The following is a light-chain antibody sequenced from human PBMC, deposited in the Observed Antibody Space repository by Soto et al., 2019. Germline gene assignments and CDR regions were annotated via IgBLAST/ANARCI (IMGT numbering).Light chain of an antibody. J-gene: IGKJ5*01. CDR2: AAS. V-gene: IGKV3D-20*02. CDR3: QQRSNWPIT. CDR1: QSVSSSY. Sequence: EIVLTQSPGTLSLSPGERATLSCRASQSVSSSYLAWYQQKPGQAPRLLIFAASTRAPGIPARFSGSGSGTEFTLTISSLQSADFGVYYCQQRSNWPITFGQGTRLEIK.